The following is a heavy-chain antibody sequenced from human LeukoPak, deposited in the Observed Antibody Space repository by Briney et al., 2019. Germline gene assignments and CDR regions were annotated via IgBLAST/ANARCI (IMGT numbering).Heavy chain of an antibody. Sequence: PSQTLSLTCTVSGDSLTSGSRYWSWIRQPAGKGLEWIGHFYSSTRTTYNPSLVSRVTISGDTAKNQFSLKLDSVTAADTAVYFCARCMSELDYGDYAYYYHMDVWGKGTMVTVSS. J-gene: IGHJ6*04. CDR2: FYSSTRT. V-gene: IGHV4-61*09. CDR1: GDSLTSGSRY. D-gene: IGHD4-17*01. CDR3: ARCMSELDYGDYAYYYHMDV.